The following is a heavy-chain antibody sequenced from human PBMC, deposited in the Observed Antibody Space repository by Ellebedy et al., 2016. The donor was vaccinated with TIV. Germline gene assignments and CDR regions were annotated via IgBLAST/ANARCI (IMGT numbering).Heavy chain of an antibody. D-gene: IGHD3-22*01. CDR1: GFTFDDYA. V-gene: IGHV3-15*01. J-gene: IGHJ4*02. CDR3: TTDSPAYYSGSPGYPFDY. CDR2: IKSNADGGTA. Sequence: GGSLRLSCAASGFTFDDYAMSWVRQAPGKGLEWIGRIKSNADGGTADYATSVKGRFTISRDDSQTSLFLQLNSLRTEDTAVYYCTTDSPAYYSGSPGYPFDYWGQGTPVTVSS.